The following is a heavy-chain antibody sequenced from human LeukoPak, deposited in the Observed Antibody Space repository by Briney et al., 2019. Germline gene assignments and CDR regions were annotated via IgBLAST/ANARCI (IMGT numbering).Heavy chain of an antibody. V-gene: IGHV4-39*01. CDR2: IYYSGTT. D-gene: IGHD1-1*01. J-gene: IGHJ4*02. CDR1: CGSISSSSYY. CDR3: ARRSTKENGFDF. Sequence: NPSETLSHTCTVSCGSISSSSYYWRWIRQPPGEGLEWIGTIYYSGTTYYNPSLGSRVTISLDTSKNQFSLKPTSVTAADTAVYYCARRSTKENGFDFWGQGTLVTVSS.